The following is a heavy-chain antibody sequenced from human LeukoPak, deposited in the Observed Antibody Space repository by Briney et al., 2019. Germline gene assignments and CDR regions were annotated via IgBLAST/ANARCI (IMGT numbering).Heavy chain of an antibody. Sequence: GGSLSFPVEAPGLPFSSYTLSWFGRPPGKGRGGASAISGSGTTYYADSVKGRFTISRDNSKNTVYLQIKSLRVEDTAIYYCAKRPSGSSGYKYFQDWGQGTLVTVSS. CDR3: AKRPSGSSGYKYFQD. CDR2: ISGSGTT. D-gene: IGHD3-22*01. CDR1: GLPFSSYT. J-gene: IGHJ1*01. V-gene: IGHV3-23*01.